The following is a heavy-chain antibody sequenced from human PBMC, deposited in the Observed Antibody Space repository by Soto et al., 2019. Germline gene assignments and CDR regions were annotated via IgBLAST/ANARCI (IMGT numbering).Heavy chain of an antibody. CDR3: TTVVITGTRHMDLAS. J-gene: IGHJ4*02. CDR1: GDSITSINNY. CDR2: IYYDGST. V-gene: IGHV4-39*01. Sequence: PSETLSLTCTVSGDSITSINNYWGWIRQPPGMGLEWIANIYYDGSTFYNPSLKSRVAMSIDTSKNQFSLNLTSVTATDTAVYYCTTVVITGTRHMDLASGGQGISVTVSS. D-gene: IGHD3-22*01.